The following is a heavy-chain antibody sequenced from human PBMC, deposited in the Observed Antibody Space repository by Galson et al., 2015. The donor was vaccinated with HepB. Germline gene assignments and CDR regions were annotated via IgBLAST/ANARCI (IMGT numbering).Heavy chain of an antibody. J-gene: IGHJ3*02. D-gene: IGHD3-10*02. CDR3: ARECPGVADALDI. CDR2: ISYDGSNK. Sequence: SLRLSCAASGFTFSSYAMHWVRQAPGKGLEWVAVISYDGSNKYYADSVKGRFTISRDNSKNTLYLQMNSLRAEDTAVYYCARECPGVADALDIWGQGTMVTVSS. CDR1: GFTFSSYA. V-gene: IGHV3-30-3*01.